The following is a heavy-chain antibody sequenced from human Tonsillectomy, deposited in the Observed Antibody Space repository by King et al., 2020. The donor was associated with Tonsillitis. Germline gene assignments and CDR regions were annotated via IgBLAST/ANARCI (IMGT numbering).Heavy chain of an antibody. CDR2: ISGSGGST. V-gene: IGHV3-23*04. Sequence: VQLVESGGGLVQPGGSLRLSCAASGITFSSYAISWVRQAPGKGLEWVSAISGSGGSTYYADSVKGRFTISRDNSKNMVYLQMNSLRAEDTAVYYCAKGGCLEPQDFMDVWGKGTTVTVSS. J-gene: IGHJ6*03. CDR1: GITFSSYA. CDR3: AKGGCLEPQDFMDV. D-gene: IGHD1-14*01.